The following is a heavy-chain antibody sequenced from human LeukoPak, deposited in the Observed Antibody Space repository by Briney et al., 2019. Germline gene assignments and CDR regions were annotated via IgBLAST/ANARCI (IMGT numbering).Heavy chain of an antibody. CDR2: VYPGNSDT. V-gene: IGHV5-51*01. Sequence: GESLKISCEGSGYTFTTSWIGWVRQMPGKGLEWMGIVYPGNSDTRYSPSFQSQVTISADESISTAYLQWSSLKASDTAMYYCARHPAGSWSHFHYWGQGTLVTVSS. D-gene: IGHD6-13*01. CDR1: GYTFTTSW. CDR3: ARHPAGSWSHFHY. J-gene: IGHJ4*02.